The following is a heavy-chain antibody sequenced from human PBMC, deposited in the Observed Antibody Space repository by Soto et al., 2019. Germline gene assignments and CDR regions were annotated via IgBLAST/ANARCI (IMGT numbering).Heavy chain of an antibody. D-gene: IGHD1-26*01. CDR2: IGPGSGAT. CDR1: GYTFTGHY. Sequence: ASVKVSCKASGYTFTGHYIHWVRQAPEQGPEWMGEIGPGSGATRYAQRFQGRVTMTRDMSITTVYMELNSLSPDDTAVYYCGRGRSGQIVVFYWGQGTPVTAPQ. V-gene: IGHV1-2*02. CDR3: GRGRSGQIVVFY. J-gene: IGHJ4*02.